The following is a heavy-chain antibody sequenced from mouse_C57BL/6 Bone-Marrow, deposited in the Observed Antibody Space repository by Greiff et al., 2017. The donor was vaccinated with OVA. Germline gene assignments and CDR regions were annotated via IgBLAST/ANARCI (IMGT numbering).Heavy chain of an antibody. V-gene: IGHV1-59*01. Sequence: VKLQQPGAELVRPGTSVKLSCKASGYTFTSYWMHWVKQRPGQGLEWIGVIDPSDSYTNYNQKFKGKATLTVDTSSSTAYMQLSSLTSEDSAVYYCARTPYYYYGSRDWYFDVWGTGITVTVSS. D-gene: IGHD1-1*01. CDR3: ARTPYYYYGSRDWYFDV. CDR1: GYTFTSYW. CDR2: IDPSDSYT. J-gene: IGHJ1*03.